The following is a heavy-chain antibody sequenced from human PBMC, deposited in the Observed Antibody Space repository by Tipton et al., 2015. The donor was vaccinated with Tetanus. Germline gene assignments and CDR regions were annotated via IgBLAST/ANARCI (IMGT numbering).Heavy chain of an antibody. V-gene: IGHV4-30-2*01. CDR1: GGLITTGGYS. J-gene: IGHJ4*02. CDR2: IYQTDST. CDR3: VRGRGLGAYSFGFEY. Sequence: TLSLTCALSGGLITTGGYSWGWIRQTPGQGLEWIGYIYQTDSTYYNPSLRSRLTISISRSKNQFSLKLTSVTAVDTAVYYCVRGRGLGAYSFGFEYWGQGAQVTVSS. D-gene: IGHD5-18*01.